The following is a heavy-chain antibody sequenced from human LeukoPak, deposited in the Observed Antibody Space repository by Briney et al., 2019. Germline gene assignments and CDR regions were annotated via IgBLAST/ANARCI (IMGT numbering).Heavy chain of an antibody. CDR1: GFTFSSYG. Sequence: GRSLRLSCAASGFTFSSYGMHWVRQAPGKGLEWVAVIWYDGSNKYYADSVKGRFTISRDNSKNTLYLQMNSLRAEDTAVYCCARDGGYCSGGSCYGGRFDYWGQGTLVTVSS. V-gene: IGHV3-33*01. D-gene: IGHD2-15*01. J-gene: IGHJ4*02. CDR2: IWYDGSNK. CDR3: ARDGGYCSGGSCYGGRFDY.